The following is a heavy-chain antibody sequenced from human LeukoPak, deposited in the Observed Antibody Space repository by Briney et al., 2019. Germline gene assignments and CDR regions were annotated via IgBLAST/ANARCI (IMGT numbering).Heavy chain of an antibody. CDR3: ARDLGYDSSGYHY. J-gene: IGHJ4*02. V-gene: IGHV4-4*07. D-gene: IGHD3-22*01. CDR1: GDSFSTSY. CDR2: IYTSGSA. Sequence: PSETLSLTCAVPGDSFSTSYWTWIRQPAGKGLEWIGRIYTSGSANYNPSLKSRVTMSIDTSKKQFSLNLSSVTAADTAVYYCARDLGYDSSGYHYWGQGTLVTVSS.